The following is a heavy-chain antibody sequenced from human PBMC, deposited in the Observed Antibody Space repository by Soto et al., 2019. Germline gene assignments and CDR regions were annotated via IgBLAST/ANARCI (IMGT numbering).Heavy chain of an antibody. D-gene: IGHD4-17*01. J-gene: IGHJ5*02. V-gene: IGHV4-39*01. Sequence: QLQLQESGPGLVKPSETLSLTCTVSGGSISSSSYYWGWISQPPGKGLEWIGSIYYSGSTYCNPSLKCRVTISVDTSKYQFSLNLSSVDAADTAMYYCARPFAATVTKPCVWFDPWGQGTLVTVSS. CDR2: IYYSGST. CDR3: ARPFAATVTKPCVWFDP. CDR1: GGSISSSSYY.